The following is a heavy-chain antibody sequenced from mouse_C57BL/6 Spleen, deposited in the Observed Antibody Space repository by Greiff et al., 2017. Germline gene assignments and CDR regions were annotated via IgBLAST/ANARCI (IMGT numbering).Heavy chain of an antibody. J-gene: IGHJ3*01. CDR1: GYTFTDYE. CDR2: IDPETGGT. Sequence: VQLQQSGAELVRPGASVTLSCKASGYTFTDYEMHWVKQTPVHGLEWIGAIDPETGGTAYNQKFKGKAILTADKSSSTAYMVLRSLTSEDSAVYDCTRGDDDWFAYWGQGTLVTVSA. CDR3: TRGDDDWFAY. V-gene: IGHV1-15*01.